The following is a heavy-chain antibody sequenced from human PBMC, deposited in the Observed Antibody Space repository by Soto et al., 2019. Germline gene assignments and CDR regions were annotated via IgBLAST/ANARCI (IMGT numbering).Heavy chain of an antibody. D-gene: IGHD4-17*01. CDR2: VYYSGST. V-gene: IGHV4-59*01. Sequence: LETLPLTCTVSGGSSSSYYWSWIRQPPGKGLEWIGYVYYSGSTNYNPSLKSRVTISVDTSKNQFSLKLSSVTAADTAVYYCARQDSPTDWFDPWGQGTLVTVSS. CDR1: GGSSSSYY. CDR3: ARQDSPTDWFDP. J-gene: IGHJ5*02.